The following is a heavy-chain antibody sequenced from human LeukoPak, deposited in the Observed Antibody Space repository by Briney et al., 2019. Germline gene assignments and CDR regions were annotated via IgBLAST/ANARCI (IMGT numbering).Heavy chain of an antibody. Sequence: ASVKVSCKASGYTFTTYYMHWVRQAPGQGLEWMGWINPNSGKTNYAQKFQGRVTMTRDTSISTAYMELTSLRSDDTAVYYCASENSVSESYWFDPWGQGTLVTVSS. V-gene: IGHV1-2*02. J-gene: IGHJ5*02. CDR1: GYTFTTYY. D-gene: IGHD5/OR15-5a*01. CDR2: INPNSGKT. CDR3: ASENSVSESYWFDP.